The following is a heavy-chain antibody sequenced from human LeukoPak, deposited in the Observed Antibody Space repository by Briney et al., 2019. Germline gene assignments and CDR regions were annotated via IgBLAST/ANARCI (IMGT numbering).Heavy chain of an antibody. CDR3: ARERHSSGYRNAFDI. D-gene: IGHD3-22*01. J-gene: IGHJ3*02. Sequence: SETLSLTCTVSGGSIIAFYWSWIRQPPGKGLEWIGYIYYSGSTNYNPSLKSRVTISVDTSKNQFSLKLSSVTAADTAVYYCARERHSSGYRNAFDIWGQGTMVTVSS. CDR2: IYYSGST. V-gene: IGHV4-59*01. CDR1: GGSIIAFY.